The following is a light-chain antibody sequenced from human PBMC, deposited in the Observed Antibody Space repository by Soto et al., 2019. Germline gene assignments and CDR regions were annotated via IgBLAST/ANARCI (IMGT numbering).Light chain of an antibody. CDR3: QSYDSSLDYV. CDR2: EVS. J-gene: IGLJ1*01. Sequence: QSALTQPASVSGSPGQSITISCTGTSSDVGGYSYVSWYQQHPGKTPKLMIYEVSNRPSGVSHRFSGSKSGNTASLTISGLQTEDEADYYCQSYDSSLDYVFGSGTKLTVL. V-gene: IGLV2-14*01. CDR1: SSDVGGYSY.